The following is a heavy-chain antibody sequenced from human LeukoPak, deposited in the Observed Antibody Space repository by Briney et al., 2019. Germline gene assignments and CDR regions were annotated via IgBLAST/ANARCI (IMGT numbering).Heavy chain of an antibody. D-gene: IGHD2-21*02. CDR2: INSDGSRT. V-gene: IGHV3-74*01. CDR1: GFTFSSYW. Sequence: GGSLRLSCAASGFTFSSYWMHWVRQGPGKGLVWVSRINSDGSRTSYADSVMGRFTISRDNAKNTMYLQMNSLRAEDTAVYYCARLMVTAWYDASDIWGQGTIVTVSS. J-gene: IGHJ3*02. CDR3: ARLMVTAWYDASDI.